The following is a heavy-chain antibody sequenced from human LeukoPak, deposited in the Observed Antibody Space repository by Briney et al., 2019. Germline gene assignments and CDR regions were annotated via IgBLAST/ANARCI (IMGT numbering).Heavy chain of an antibody. CDR3: TRVFAGDEYSSSGY. V-gene: IGHV3-74*01. CDR2: INRDGSGT. J-gene: IGHJ4*02. CDR1: GFTFSRYY. D-gene: IGHD6-13*01. Sequence: GGSLRLSCAASGFTFSRYYMHWVRPAPGKGRVCVSRINRDGSGTSYADSVKGRFTVSRDNAKNTLYLQMNSLRVEDTAMYYCTRVFAGDEYSSSGYWGQGTLVTVSS.